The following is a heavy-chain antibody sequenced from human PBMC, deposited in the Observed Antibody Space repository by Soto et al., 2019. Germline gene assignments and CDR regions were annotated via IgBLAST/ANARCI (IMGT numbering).Heavy chain of an antibody. V-gene: IGHV1-69*13. CDR1: GGTFSSFG. Sequence: RASVKVSCKASGGTFSSFGISWVRQAPGQGLEWMGGIIPVFGRPNYAQRFRGRLTITADESTNTCYMELIDLESEDTAVYYCAREGSGYNFWGKGTQVTVSS. CDR3: AREGSGYNF. CDR2: IIPVFGRP. D-gene: IGHD5-12*01. J-gene: IGHJ1*01.